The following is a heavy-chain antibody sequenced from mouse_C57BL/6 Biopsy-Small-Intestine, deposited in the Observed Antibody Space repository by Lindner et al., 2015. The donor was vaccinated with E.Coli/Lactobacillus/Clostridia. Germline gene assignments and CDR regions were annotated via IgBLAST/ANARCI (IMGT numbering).Heavy chain of an antibody. J-gene: IGHJ4*01. V-gene: IGHV1-20*01. CDR1: GYSFTGYF. Sequence: VQLQESGPELIKPGDSVKISCKASGYSFTGYFMNWVMQSHGKSLEWIGRINPYNDDTFYNQKFKGKATLTVDKSSNTAHMELRSLTSEDSAVFYCSRETILRDFALDYWGQGTSVTVSS. CDR2: INPYNDDT. D-gene: IGHD1-1*01. CDR3: SRETILRDFALDY.